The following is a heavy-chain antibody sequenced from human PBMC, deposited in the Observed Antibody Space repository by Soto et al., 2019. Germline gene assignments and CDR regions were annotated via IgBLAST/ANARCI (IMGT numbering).Heavy chain of an antibody. J-gene: IGHJ4*02. CDR2: IDPSGSQT. CDR1: GYSFAGYW. Sequence: GESLKISCKGSGYSFAGYWITWVRQKPGKGLEWMGRIDPSGSQTYYSPSFRGHVTISVTKSITTVFLQWSSLRASDTAMYYCARQIYDSDTGPNFQYYFDSWGQGTPVTVSS. D-gene: IGHD3-22*01. V-gene: IGHV5-10-1*01. CDR3: ARQIYDSDTGPNFQYYFDS.